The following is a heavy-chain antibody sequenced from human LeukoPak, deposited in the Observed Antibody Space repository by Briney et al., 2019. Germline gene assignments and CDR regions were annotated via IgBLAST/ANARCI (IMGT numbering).Heavy chain of an antibody. CDR2: INPNSGGT. CDR1: GYTFTGYY. D-gene: IGHD2-15*01. V-gene: IGHV1-2*06. Sequence: GASVKVSCKASGYTFTGYYMYWVRQAPGQGLEWMGRINPNSGGTNYAQKFQGRVTMTGDTSISTAHMELSRLRSDDTAVYYCARDLGYCSGGSCSDYWGQGTLVTVSS. J-gene: IGHJ4*02. CDR3: ARDLGYCSGGSCSDY.